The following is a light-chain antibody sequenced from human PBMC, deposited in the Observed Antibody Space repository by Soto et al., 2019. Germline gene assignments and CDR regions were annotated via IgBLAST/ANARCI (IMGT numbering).Light chain of an antibody. CDR3: QQYNNWPLRGCT. Sequence: EIVMTQSPATLSVSPGERATLSCRASQSVSSNLAWYQQKPGQAPRLLISGASTRATGIPARFSGSGSGTEFTLTISSLQSEEFAIYYCQQYNNWPLRGCTFGQGTELEIK. V-gene: IGKV3-15*01. CDR1: QSVSSN. J-gene: IGKJ2*02. CDR2: GAS.